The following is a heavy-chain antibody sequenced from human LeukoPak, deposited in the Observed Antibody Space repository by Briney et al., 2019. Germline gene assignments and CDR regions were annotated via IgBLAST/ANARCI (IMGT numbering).Heavy chain of an antibody. V-gene: IGHV1-18*01. Sequence: ASVKVSCKASGYSFTSFGISWVRQAPGQGLEWMGWSSAYNGNTKYIQKFQGRVTMTTDTSTSTAYMELRSLRSDDTAIFYCVRDLGVDTSMISFDFWGQGTLVTVSS. D-gene: IGHD5-18*01. J-gene: IGHJ4*02. CDR3: VRDLGVDTSMISFDF. CDR2: SSAYNGNT. CDR1: GYSFTSFG.